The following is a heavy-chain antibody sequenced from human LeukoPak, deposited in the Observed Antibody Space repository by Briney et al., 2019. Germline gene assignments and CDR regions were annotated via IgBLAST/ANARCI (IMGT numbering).Heavy chain of an antibody. CDR1: GFTFSSYG. J-gene: IGHJ4*02. CDR3: AKVPHRIAAAGTVLSYFDY. D-gene: IGHD6-13*01. Sequence: GGSLRLSCAASGFTFSSYGMHWVRQAPGKGLEWVAFIRYDGSNKYYADSVKGRFTISRDNSKNTLYLQMNSLRAEDTAVYYCAKVPHRIAAAGTVLSYFDYWGQGTLVTVSS. V-gene: IGHV3-30*02. CDR2: IRYDGSNK.